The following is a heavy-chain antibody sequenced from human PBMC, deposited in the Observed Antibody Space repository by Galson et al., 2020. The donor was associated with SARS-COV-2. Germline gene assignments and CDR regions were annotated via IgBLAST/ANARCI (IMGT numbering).Heavy chain of an antibody. V-gene: IGHV3-30*04. J-gene: IGHJ3*02. Sequence: QLGESLKISCAASGFTFSSYAMHWVRQAPGKGLEWVAVISYDGSNKYYADSVKGRFTISRDNSKNTLYLQMNSLRAEDTAGYYCARDLGGAFDIWGQGTMVTVSS. CDR3: ARDLGGAFDI. D-gene: IGHD3-10*01. CDR2: ISYDGSNK. CDR1: GFTFSSYA.